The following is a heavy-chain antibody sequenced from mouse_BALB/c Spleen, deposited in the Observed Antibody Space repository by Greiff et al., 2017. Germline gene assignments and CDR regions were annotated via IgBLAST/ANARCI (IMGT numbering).Heavy chain of an antibody. J-gene: IGHJ1*01. CDR2: IRSKSNNYAT. V-gene: IGHV10-1*02. D-gene: IGHD2-1*01. CDR1: GFTFNTYA. CDR3: VRPYYGNYWYFDV. Sequence: EADGGLVQPKGSLKLSCAASGFTFNTYAMNWVRQAPGKGLEWVARIRSKSNNYATYYADSVKDRFTISRDDSQSMLYLQMNNLKTEDTAMYYCVRPYYGNYWYFDVWGAGTTVTVSS.